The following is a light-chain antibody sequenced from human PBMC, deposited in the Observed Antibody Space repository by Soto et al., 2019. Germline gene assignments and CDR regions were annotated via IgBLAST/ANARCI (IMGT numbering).Light chain of an antibody. CDR1: QSFPSKY. Sequence: EIVLTQSPGTLSLSPGERATLSCRASQSFPSKYLAWYQQKPGQAPRLLIYGASTRATGIPARFSGSGSGTEFTLTISSLQSEDFAVYYCQQYNNWLTFGGGTKVDIK. V-gene: IGKV3-15*01. J-gene: IGKJ4*01. CDR2: GAS. CDR3: QQYNNWLT.